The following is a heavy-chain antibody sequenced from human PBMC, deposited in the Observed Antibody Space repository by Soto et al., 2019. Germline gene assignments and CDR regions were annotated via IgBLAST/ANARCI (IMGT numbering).Heavy chain of an antibody. Sequence: QVQLQESGPGLVKPSQTLSLTCTVSGGSISSGDYYWSWIRQPPGKGLEWIGYIYYSGSTYYNPSLKSRVTISVDTSKNQFSLKLSSVTAADTAVYYCARDSSAYCSGGSCYSYWYFDLWGRGTLVTVSS. CDR1: GGSISSGDYY. CDR2: IYYSGST. J-gene: IGHJ2*01. V-gene: IGHV4-30-4*01. CDR3: ARDSSAYCSGGSCYSYWYFDL. D-gene: IGHD2-15*01.